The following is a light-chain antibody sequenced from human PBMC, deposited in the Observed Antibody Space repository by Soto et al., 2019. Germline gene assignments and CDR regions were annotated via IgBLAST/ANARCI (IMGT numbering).Light chain of an antibody. CDR2: DVS. CDR1: SSDVGGYNY. J-gene: IGLJ1*01. CDR3: SSYTSSRALLYV. Sequence: QSALTQPASVSGSPGQSITISCTGTSSDVGGYNYVSWYQQHPGKAPKLMIYDVSNRPSGVSDRFSGSKSGSTASLTISGLQAEDEADYYCSSYTSSRALLYVFGTGTKVTVL. V-gene: IGLV2-14*01.